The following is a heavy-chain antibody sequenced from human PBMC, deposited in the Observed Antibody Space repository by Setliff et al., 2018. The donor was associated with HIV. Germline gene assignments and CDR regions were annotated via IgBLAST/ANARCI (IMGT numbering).Heavy chain of an antibody. CDR1: GGSFTAYY. D-gene: IGHD1-1*01. CDR2: IHHGGST. J-gene: IGHJ4*02. Sequence: SETLSLTCTVYGGSFTAYYWTWIRQPPGKGLEWIGEIHHGGSTNYMPSLKNRVTISVDTSKNQFSLTLRSLTAADTAVYYCARQGQLGSEWGQGTLVTVSS. V-gene: IGHV4-34*01. CDR3: ARQGQLGSE.